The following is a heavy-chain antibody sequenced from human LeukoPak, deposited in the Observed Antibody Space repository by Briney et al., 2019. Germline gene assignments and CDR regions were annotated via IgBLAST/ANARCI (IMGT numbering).Heavy chain of an antibody. J-gene: IGHJ4*02. D-gene: IGHD3-10*01. CDR2: ISGSGGST. V-gene: IGHV3-23*01. Sequence: GGSLRLSCAASGFTFSSYAVSWVRQAPGKGLEWVSAISGSGGSTYYADSVKGRFTISRDNSKNTLYLQMNSLRAEDTAVYYCAKDELLWFGELAEIPYWGQGTLVTVSS. CDR1: GFTFSSYA. CDR3: AKDELLWFGELAEIPY.